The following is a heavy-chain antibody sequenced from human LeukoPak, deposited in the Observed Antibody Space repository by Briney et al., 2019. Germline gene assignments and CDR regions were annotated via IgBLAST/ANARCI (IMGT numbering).Heavy chain of an antibody. CDR1: GFTFSNAW. V-gene: IGHV3-15*01. D-gene: IGHD3-9*01. CDR3: AKATIRYFDWSSADY. CDR2: IKSKTDGGTT. J-gene: IGHJ4*02. Sequence: GGSLRLSCAASGFTFSNAWMSWVRQAPGKGLEWVGRIKSKTDGGTTDYAAPVKGRFTISRDDSKNTLYLQMNSLRAEDTAVYYCAKATIRYFDWSSADYWGQGTLVTVSS.